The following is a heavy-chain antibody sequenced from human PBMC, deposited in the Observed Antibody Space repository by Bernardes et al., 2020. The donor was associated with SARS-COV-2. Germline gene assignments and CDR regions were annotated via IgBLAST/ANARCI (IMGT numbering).Heavy chain of an antibody. CDR2: IYYNGNT. Sequence: SETLSLTCTVSGDSISSGGNYWSWIRQRPGKGLEWIGYIYYNGNTYYNPSLKSRATISVDTSNNQFSLNLGSVTAADTALYYCARDYGIGDRHGGFEYWGQGALVTVSS. D-gene: IGHD6-6*01. V-gene: IGHV4-31*03. J-gene: IGHJ4*02. CDR3: ARDYGIGDRHGGFEY. CDR1: GDSISSGGNY.